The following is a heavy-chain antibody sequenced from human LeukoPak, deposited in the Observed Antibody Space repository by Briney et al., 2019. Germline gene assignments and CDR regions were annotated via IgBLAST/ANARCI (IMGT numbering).Heavy chain of an antibody. CDR3: AKGFGSYYSSGVFMAS. V-gene: IGHV3-23*01. Sequence: GGSLRLSCAASGFTFSSYAMSWVRQAPGKGLEWVSAISGSGGSTYYADSVKGRFTIPRDNSKKTLYLQMNSLRAEDTAVYYCAKGFGSYYSSGVFMASWGQGTLVTVSS. CDR1: GFTFSSYA. CDR2: ISGSGGST. D-gene: IGHD1-26*01. J-gene: IGHJ5*02.